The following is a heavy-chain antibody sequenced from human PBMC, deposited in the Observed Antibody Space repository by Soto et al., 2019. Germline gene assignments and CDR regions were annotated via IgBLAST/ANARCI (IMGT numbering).Heavy chain of an antibody. J-gene: IGHJ6*02. CDR2: IIPIFSTS. CDR1: GGTFRSYA. V-gene: IGHV1-69*13. CDR3: ARTGGSNYPNYYYYYGMDV. Sequence: SVKVSCKASGGTFRSYAISWVRQAPGQGLEWMGGIIPIFSTSNQAQKFQGRVTITADESKNQFSLKLSSVTAADTAVYYCARTGGSNYPNYYYYYGMDVWGQGTTVTVSS. D-gene: IGHD4-4*01.